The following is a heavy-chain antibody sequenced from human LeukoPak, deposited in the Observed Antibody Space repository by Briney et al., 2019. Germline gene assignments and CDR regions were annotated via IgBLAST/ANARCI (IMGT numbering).Heavy chain of an antibody. CDR1: GFTFTNYA. D-gene: IGHD6-19*01. Sequence: GGPLRLSCAASGFTFTNYAMNWVRQAPGKGLEWVSGISGGGGSTYYADSVKGRFTISRDNSKNTLYLQMNSLRADDTAEYYCAKRAGAAAYCYFDLWGRGTLVTVSS. CDR2: ISGGGGST. V-gene: IGHV3-23*01. J-gene: IGHJ2*01. CDR3: AKRAGAAAYCYFDL.